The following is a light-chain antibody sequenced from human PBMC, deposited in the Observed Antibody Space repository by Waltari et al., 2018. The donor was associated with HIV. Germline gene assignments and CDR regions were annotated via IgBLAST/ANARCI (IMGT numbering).Light chain of an antibody. CDR1: QSVGYY. J-gene: IGKJ4*01. V-gene: IGKV3-11*01. CDR3: QERSNWPPLT. Sequence: EIVLTQSPATLSLSPGERATLSCRASQSVGYYLAWYQQNPGQAPRLLIYDTSIRATGIPARFSGSGSGTDFTLTISSLESEDFAVYYCQERSNWPPLTFGGGTKVEIK. CDR2: DTS.